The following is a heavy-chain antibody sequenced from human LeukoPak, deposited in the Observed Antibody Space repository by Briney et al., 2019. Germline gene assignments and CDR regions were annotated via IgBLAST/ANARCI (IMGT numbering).Heavy chain of an antibody. V-gene: IGHV3-21*01. CDR3: ARDYYDSSGYYHLDY. CDR2: ISSSSSYI. D-gene: IGHD3-22*01. CDR1: GFTFSSYA. J-gene: IGHJ4*02. Sequence: GGSLRLSCAASGFTFSSYAMHWVRQAPGKGLEWVSSISSSSSYIYYADSVKGRFTISRDNAKNSLYLQMNSLRAEDTAVYYCARDYYDSSGYYHLDYWGQGTLVTVSS.